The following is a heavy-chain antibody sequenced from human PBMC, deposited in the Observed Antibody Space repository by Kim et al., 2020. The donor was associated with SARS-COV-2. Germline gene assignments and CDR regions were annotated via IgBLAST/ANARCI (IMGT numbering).Heavy chain of an antibody. J-gene: IGHJ5*02. CDR2: ISGSGGST. Sequence: GGSLRLSCAASGFTFSSYAMSWVRQAPGKGLEWVSAISGSGGSTYYADSVKGRFTISRDNSKNTLYLQMNSLRAEDTAVYYCAGADILTGLLDPWGQGTLVTVSS. CDR3: AGADILTGLLDP. CDR1: GFTFSSYA. D-gene: IGHD3-9*01. V-gene: IGHV3-23*01.